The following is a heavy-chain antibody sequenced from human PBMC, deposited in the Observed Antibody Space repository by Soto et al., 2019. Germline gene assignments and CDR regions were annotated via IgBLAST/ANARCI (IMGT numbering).Heavy chain of an antibody. J-gene: IGHJ4*02. V-gene: IGHV3-30*18. CDR1: GFTFSSYG. Sequence: QVQLVESGGGVVQPGRSLRLSCAASGFTFSSYGMHWVRQAPGKGLEWVAVISYDGSNKYYADSVKGRFTISRDNSKNTXYXXMNSLRAEDTAVYYCAKAGDGYCSSTSCYAGYFDYWGQGTLVTVSS. D-gene: IGHD2-2*03. CDR3: AKAGDGYCSSTSCYAGYFDY. CDR2: ISYDGSNK.